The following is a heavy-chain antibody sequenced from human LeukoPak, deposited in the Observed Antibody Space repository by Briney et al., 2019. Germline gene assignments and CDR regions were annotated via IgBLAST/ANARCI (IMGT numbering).Heavy chain of an antibody. J-gene: IGHJ4*02. CDR1: GGSISSGGYY. CDR2: IYHSGST. V-gene: IGHV4-30-2*01. D-gene: IGHD6-13*01. CDR3: AKDSSTWGNLAGHFDS. Sequence: SQTLSLTCTVSGGSISSGGYYWSWIRQPPGKGLEWIGDIYHSGSTYYNPSLKSRVTISVDRSKNQFSLKLSSVTAADTAVYYCAKDSSTWGNLAGHFDSWGQGTLVTVSS.